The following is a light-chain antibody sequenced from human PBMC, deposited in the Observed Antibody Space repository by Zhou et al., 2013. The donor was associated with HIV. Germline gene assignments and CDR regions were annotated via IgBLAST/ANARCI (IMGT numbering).Light chain of an antibody. CDR1: QSVSSY. V-gene: IGKV3-11*01. J-gene: IGKJ3*01. CDR3: QQRSNCPH. CDR2: DAS. Sequence: EIVLTQSPATLSLSPGERATLSCRASQSVSSYLAWYQQKPGQAPRLLIYDASNRATGIPARFSGSGSGTDFTLTISSLEPEDFAVYYCQQRSNCPHFGPGTKVDIK.